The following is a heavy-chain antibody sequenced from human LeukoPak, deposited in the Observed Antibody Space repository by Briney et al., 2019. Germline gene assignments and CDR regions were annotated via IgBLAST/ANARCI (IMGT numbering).Heavy chain of an antibody. CDR2: IYTSGST. J-gene: IGHJ6*03. V-gene: IGHV4-4*07. CDR3: AREVNMVRGVIITKYYYYYYMDV. D-gene: IGHD3-10*01. Sequence: SATLSLTCTVSGGSISSYYWSWIRQPAGKGLEWIGRIYTSGSTNYNPSLKSRVTMSVDTSMNQFSLKLSSVTAADTAVYYCAREVNMVRGVIITKYYYYYYMDVWGKGTTVTVSS. CDR1: GGSISSYY.